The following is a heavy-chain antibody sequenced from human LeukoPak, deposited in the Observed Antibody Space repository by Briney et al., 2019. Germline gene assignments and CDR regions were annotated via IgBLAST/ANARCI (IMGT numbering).Heavy chain of an antibody. Sequence: PGGSLRLSCAASGFTFSSHAMHWVRQAPGKGLEWVAFISYDGSIKYYADSVKGRFTISRDNSKNTLYLQMSSLRTKDTAVYYCARDLSRNYSRDYWGQGTLVSVSS. D-gene: IGHD3-10*01. CDR1: GFTFSSHA. CDR2: ISYDGSIK. V-gene: IGHV3-30-3*01. CDR3: ARDLSRNYSRDY. J-gene: IGHJ4*02.